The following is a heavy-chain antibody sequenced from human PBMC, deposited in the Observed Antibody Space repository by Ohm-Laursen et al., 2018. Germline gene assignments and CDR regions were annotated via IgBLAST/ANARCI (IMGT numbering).Heavy chain of an antibody. CDR3: ARGVSIGWSSWFDP. J-gene: IGHJ5*02. CDR2: INHSGST. D-gene: IGHD2-15*01. V-gene: IGHV4-34*01. Sequence: SDTLSLTCAVSGGSFSGYYWSWIRQPPGKGLEWIGEINHSGSTNYNPSLKSRVTISVDTSKNQLSLKLSSVTAANTAVYYCARGVSIGWSSWFDPWGQGTLVTVSS. CDR1: GGSFSGYY.